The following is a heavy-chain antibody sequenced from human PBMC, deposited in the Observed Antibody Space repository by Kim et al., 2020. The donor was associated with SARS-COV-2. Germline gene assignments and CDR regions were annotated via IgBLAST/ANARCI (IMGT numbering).Heavy chain of an antibody. D-gene: IGHD3-10*01. CDR1: GFTFSSYA. CDR3: ANDMRPFGELLTLIQF. V-gene: IGHV3-23*01. J-gene: IGHJ2*01. Sequence: GGSLRLSCAASGFTFSSYAMSWVRQAPGKGLEWVSAISGSGGSTYYADSVEDRFTTSRDTSKNTLCQQMNSLRDEDTAVYYCANDMRPFGELLTLIQFWG. CDR2: ISGSGGST.